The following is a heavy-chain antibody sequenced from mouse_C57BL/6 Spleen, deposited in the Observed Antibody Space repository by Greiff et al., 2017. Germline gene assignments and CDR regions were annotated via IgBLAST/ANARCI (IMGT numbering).Heavy chain of an antibody. D-gene: IGHD1-1*01. Sequence: EVQLQQSGAELVRPGASVKLSCTASGFNIKDYYMHWVKQRPEQGLEWIGRIDPDDGDTEYAAKFQGKATMTADTSSNTAYLQLSSLTSEDTAVYYCTTLPYYGSSYAMDYWGQGTSVTVSS. CDR3: TTLPYYGSSYAMDY. V-gene: IGHV14-1*01. CDR2: IDPDDGDT. J-gene: IGHJ4*01. CDR1: GFNIKDYY.